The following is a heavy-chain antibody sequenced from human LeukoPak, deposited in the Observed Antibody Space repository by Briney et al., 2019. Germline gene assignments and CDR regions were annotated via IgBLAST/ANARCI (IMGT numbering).Heavy chain of an antibody. V-gene: IGHV3-23*01. Sequence: GGSLRLSCAASGFTFSSYAMSWVRQAPGKGLEWVSAISGSGGSTYYADSVKGRFTISRDNSKNTLYLQMNSLRAEDTAVYYCAKDTSAYYYDSSGYYYSWGQGTLVTVSS. CDR3: AKDTSAYYYDSSGYYYS. D-gene: IGHD3-22*01. J-gene: IGHJ4*02. CDR1: GFTFSSYA. CDR2: ISGSGGST.